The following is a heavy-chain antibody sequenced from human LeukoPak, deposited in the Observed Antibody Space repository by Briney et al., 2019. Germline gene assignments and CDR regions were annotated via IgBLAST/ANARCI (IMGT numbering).Heavy chain of an antibody. D-gene: IGHD3-3*01. CDR3: AKDTAVQFLEPAF. J-gene: IGHJ4*02. CDR2: IWFDGSVK. Sequence: GGSLRLSCAASGFTFNTHGMHWVRQASGKGLEWVAAIWFDGSVKHYSDAVKGRFTISRDNSLNTLYLQMNSLRVEDTAIYYCAKDTAVQFLEPAFWGQGTLVTVSS. V-gene: IGHV3-33*06. CDR1: GFTFNTHG.